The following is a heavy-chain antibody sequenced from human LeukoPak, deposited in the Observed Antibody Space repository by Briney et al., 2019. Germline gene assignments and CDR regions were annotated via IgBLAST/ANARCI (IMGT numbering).Heavy chain of an antibody. CDR3: AKEGIDTSYFDS. V-gene: IGHV3-23*01. CDR1: GFTFSSYA. J-gene: IGHJ4*02. Sequence: PGGSLRLSCAASGFTFSSYAMSWVRQAPGKGLVWVSAISASGGSTHYADSVKGRFTISRDISKNTLYVQMNNLRADDTAVYYCAKEGIDTSYFDSWGQGTLVTVSA. CDR2: ISASGGST. D-gene: IGHD2-2*01.